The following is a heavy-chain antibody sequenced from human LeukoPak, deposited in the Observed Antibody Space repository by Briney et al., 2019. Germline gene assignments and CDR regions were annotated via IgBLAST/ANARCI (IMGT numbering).Heavy chain of an antibody. Sequence: GRSLRLSCTASGFTFGDYAMSWFRQAPGKGLEWVGFIRSKAYGGTTEYAASVKGRFTISRDDSKSIAYLQMNSLKTEDTAVYYCTREVSYGEYYYYYYYMDVWGKGTTLTVSS. CDR2: IRSKAYGGTT. V-gene: IGHV3-49*03. J-gene: IGHJ6*03. CDR1: GFTFGDYA. D-gene: IGHD5-18*01. CDR3: TREVSYGEYYYYYYYMDV.